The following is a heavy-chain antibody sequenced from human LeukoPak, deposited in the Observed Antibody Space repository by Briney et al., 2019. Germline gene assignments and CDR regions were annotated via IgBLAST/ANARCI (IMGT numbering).Heavy chain of an antibody. Sequence: GESLRISXKGSGYSFTSYWIGWVRQMPGKGLEWTGIIYPGDSDTRYSPFFQGQVTISADKSISTAYLQWSSLKASDTAMYYCARQTGYYDSRDYFDYWGQGTLVTVSS. D-gene: IGHD3-22*01. CDR1: GYSFTSYW. J-gene: IGHJ4*02. V-gene: IGHV5-51*01. CDR2: IYPGDSDT. CDR3: ARQTGYYDSRDYFDY.